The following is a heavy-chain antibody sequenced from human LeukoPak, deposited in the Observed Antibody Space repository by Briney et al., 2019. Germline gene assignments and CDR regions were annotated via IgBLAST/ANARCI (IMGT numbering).Heavy chain of an antibody. V-gene: IGHV4-61*01. CDR3: ARGLSGTFFDY. CDR1: GGSVSSGSYY. Sequence: SETLSLTCTVSGGSVSSGSYYWSWIRQPPGKGLEWIGYIYYSGSTNYNPSLKSRVTISVDTSKNQFSLKLTSVTAADTAVYFCARGLSGTFFDYWGQGTLVTVSS. J-gene: IGHJ4*02. D-gene: IGHD1-26*01. CDR2: IYYSGST.